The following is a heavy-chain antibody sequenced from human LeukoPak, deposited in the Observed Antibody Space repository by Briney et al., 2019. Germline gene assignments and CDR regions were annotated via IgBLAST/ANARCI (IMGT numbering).Heavy chain of an antibody. D-gene: IGHD6-19*01. Sequence: GSLRLSCAASGFTFSSYWMHWVRQAPGKGLVWVSRINSDGSSTSYADSVKGRFSISRDNAKNTLYLQMNSLRAEDTAVYYCARAGYSSGCYYYWGQGTLVTVSS. J-gene: IGHJ4*02. V-gene: IGHV3-74*01. CDR2: INSDGSST. CDR1: GFTFSSYW. CDR3: ARAGYSSGCYYY.